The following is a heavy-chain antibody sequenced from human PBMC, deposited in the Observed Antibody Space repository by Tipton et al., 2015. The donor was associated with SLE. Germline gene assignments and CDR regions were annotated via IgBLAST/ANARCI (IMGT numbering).Heavy chain of an antibody. J-gene: IGHJ2*01. CDR2: IHPGDSDT. CDR3: ARQGPEDVDL. CDR1: GSSFSNYW. V-gene: IGHV5-51*01. Sequence: VQLVQSGAEVKKPGESLKISCQGSGSSFSNYWIAWVRQMPGKGLEWMGIIHPGDSDTRYSPPFQGQITISADKSTGSAYLEWSSLKASDTAMYYCARQGPEDVDLWGRGTLVTVSS.